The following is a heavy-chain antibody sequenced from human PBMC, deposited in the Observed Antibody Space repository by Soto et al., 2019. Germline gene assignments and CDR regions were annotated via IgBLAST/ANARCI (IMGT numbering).Heavy chain of an antibody. J-gene: IGHJ4*02. CDR1: GGSISSSSYY. CDR2: IYYSGST. Sequence: PSETLSLTCTVSGGSISSSSYYWGWIRQPPGKGLEWIGSIYYSGSTYYNPSLKSRVTISVDTFNNQFSLKLTSVTATDTAVCYCARRGSASYWIDYWGQGALVTVSS. CDR3: ARRGSASYWIDY. D-gene: IGHD3-10*01. V-gene: IGHV4-39*01.